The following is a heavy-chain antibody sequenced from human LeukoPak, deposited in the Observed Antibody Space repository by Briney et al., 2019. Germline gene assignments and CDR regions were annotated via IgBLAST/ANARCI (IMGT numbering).Heavy chain of an antibody. V-gene: IGHV3-30*18. J-gene: IGHJ6*03. CDR3: AKVSQQHTYYYYYYMDV. D-gene: IGHD6-13*01. CDR1: GFTFSSYA. CDR2: ISYDGSNK. Sequence: PGRSLRLSCAASGFTFSSYAMHWVRQAPGKGLEWVALISYDGSNKYYADSVKGRFTISRDNSKNTLYLQMNSLRAEDTAVYYCAKVSQQHTYYYYYYMDVWGKGTTVTVSS.